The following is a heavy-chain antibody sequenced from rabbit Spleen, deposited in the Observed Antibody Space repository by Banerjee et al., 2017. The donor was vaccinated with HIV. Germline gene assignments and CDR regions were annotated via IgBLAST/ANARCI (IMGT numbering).Heavy chain of an antibody. CDR2: IHAGSSGST. J-gene: IGHJ6*01. Sequence: QSLEESGGDLVKPGASLTLTCTASGFSFSSGYFMCWVRQAPGKGLEWIACIHAGSSGSTYYASWAKGRFTISKTSSTTVTLQTTSLTAADTATYFCARDTGSSFSTYGMDLWGPGTLVTVS. CDR1: GFSFSSGYF. CDR3: ARDTGSSFSTYGMDL. V-gene: IGHV1S40*01. D-gene: IGHD8-1*01.